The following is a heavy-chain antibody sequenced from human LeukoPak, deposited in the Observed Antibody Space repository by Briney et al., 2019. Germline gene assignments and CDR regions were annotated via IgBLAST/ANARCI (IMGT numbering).Heavy chain of an antibody. J-gene: IGHJ5*02. V-gene: IGHV1-18*01. Sequence: GASVKVSCKASGYTFTSYGISWVRQAPGQGLEWMGWISAYNGNTSYAQKLQGRVTMTTDTSTSTAYMELRSLRSDDTAVYYCARAPEEEDIVAIDYGTRFDPWGQGTLVTVSS. CDR1: GYTFTSYG. D-gene: IGHD5-12*01. CDR2: ISAYNGNT. CDR3: ARAPEEEDIVAIDYGTRFDP.